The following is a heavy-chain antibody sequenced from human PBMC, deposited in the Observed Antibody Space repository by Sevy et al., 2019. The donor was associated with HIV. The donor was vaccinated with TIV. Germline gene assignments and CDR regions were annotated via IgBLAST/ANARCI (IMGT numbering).Heavy chain of an antibody. D-gene: IGHD2-2*01. CDR1: GYTLSKLS. J-gene: IGHJ4*02. CDR3: ATDIVVGRDY. V-gene: IGHV1-24*01. Sequence: ASVKVSCKVSGYTLSKLSMHWVRQAPGKGLEWMGGFHEDGESMYAQKFQGRVTMTEDTSTKTAYMELSSLRSADTAVYYCATDIVVGRDYWGQGTLVTVSS. CDR2: FHEDGES.